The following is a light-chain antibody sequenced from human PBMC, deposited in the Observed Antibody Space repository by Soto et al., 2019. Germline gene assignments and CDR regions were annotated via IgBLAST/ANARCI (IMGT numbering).Light chain of an antibody. CDR3: QQRHMCPIT. J-gene: IGKJ5*01. V-gene: IGKV3-20*01. CDR1: QSVSSSY. CDR2: GAS. Sequence: EIVLTQSPGTLSLSPGERATLSCSASQSVSSSYLACYQQKPGQAPRLLIYGASNRATGIPARFSGSGSGTDFTRTISSLEPEDSAVYYCQQRHMCPITFGQGTRLEIK.